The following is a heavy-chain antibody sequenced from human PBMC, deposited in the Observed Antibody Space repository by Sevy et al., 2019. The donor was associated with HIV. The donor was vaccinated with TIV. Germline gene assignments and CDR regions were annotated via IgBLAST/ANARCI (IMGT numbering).Heavy chain of an antibody. D-gene: IGHD3-10*01. V-gene: IGHV1-8*03. CDR3: ARGYYYGSGSYYKHDYYYGMDV. J-gene: IGHJ6*02. CDR1: GYTFTSYD. CDR2: MNPNSGNT. Sequence: ASVKVSCKASGYTFTSYDINWARQATGQGLEWMGWMNPNSGNTGYAQKFQGRVTITRNTSISTAYMELSSLRSEDTAVYYCARGYYYGSGSYYKHDYYYGMDVWGQGTTVTVSS.